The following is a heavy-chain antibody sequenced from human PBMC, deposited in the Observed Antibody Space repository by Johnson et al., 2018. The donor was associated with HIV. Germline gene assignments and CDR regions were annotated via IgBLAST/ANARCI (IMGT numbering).Heavy chain of an antibody. CDR2: ISYDGSNK. Sequence: VQLVESGGGVVQPGRSLRLSCVASGFTFFSYGMHWVRQAPGKGLEWVAVISYDGSNKYYVDSVKGRFTISRDTSKNTLFLQMNSLRPEDTSVYYCAKDRYGGSYPDAFDIWGQGTMVTVSS. V-gene: IGHV3-30*18. J-gene: IGHJ3*02. D-gene: IGHD1-26*01. CDR1: GFTFFSYG. CDR3: AKDRYGGSYPDAFDI.